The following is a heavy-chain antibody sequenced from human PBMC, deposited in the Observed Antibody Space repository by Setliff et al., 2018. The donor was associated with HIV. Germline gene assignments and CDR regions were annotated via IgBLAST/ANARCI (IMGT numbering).Heavy chain of an antibody. CDR3: ARGIPHLFSLDV. CDR1: GDLVRGNS. CDR2: ITDREDT. J-gene: IGHJ6*04. Sequence: ETLSLTCNVYGDLVRGNSWHWVRQSPGKGLTWIGEITDREDTNYDPSPKSRVTISMDTSWKQISLKVTPVTATDTAIYYCARGIPHLFSLDVWDKGVAVTVSS. V-gene: IGHV4-34*01.